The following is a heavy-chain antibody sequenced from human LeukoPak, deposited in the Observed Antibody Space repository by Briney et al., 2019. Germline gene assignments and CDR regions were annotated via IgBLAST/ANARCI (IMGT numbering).Heavy chain of an antibody. V-gene: IGHV5-51*01. Sequence: GESLKISCKASGYRFTTYWIGWVRQMPGKGLEWMGTIYPGDSDTRYSPSFEGQVTISADKSITTAYLQWSSLNASDTAMYYCARQITDQSSGYDSIDYWGQGTLVTVSS. D-gene: IGHD5-12*01. CDR2: IYPGDSDT. CDR3: ARQITDQSSGYDSIDY. CDR1: GYRFTTYW. J-gene: IGHJ4*02.